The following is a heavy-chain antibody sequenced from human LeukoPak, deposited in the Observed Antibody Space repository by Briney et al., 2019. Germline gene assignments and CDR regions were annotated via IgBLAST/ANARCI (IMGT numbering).Heavy chain of an antibody. CDR1: GGSISSYY. D-gene: IGHD3-9*01. CDR3: ARHAAVAYFDILTEEDY. Sequence: SETLSLTCTVSGGSISSYYCSSIRQPPGKGLEWNGYNYYSGSTNYSPSLKSRVTISEDTSKNQFSLKLRSVTAADTAVYYCARHAAVAYFDILTEEDYWGQGTLVTVSS. CDR2: NYYSGST. J-gene: IGHJ4*02. V-gene: IGHV4-59*01.